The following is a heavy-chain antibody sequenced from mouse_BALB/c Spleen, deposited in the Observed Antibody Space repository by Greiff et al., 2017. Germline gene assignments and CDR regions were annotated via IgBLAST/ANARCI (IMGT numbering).Heavy chain of an antibody. J-gene: IGHJ2*01. CDR2: IRNKANGYTT. Sequence: EVHLVESGGGLVQPGGSLRLSCATSGFTFTDYYMSWVRQPPGKALEWLGFIRNKANGYTTEYSASVKGRFTISRDNSQSILYLQMNTVRAEDRATYYCARDFPLYGSSSNYFAYWGQGTTLTVS. V-gene: IGHV7-3*02. D-gene: IGHD1-1*01. CDR1: GFTFTDYY. CDR3: ARDFPLYGSSSNYFAY.